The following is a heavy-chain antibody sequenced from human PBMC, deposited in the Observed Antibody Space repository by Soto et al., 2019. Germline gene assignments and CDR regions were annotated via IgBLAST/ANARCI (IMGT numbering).Heavy chain of an antibody. CDR2: LYNSGNT. V-gene: IGHV4-4*07. CDR3: ARRSGAADGFDI. D-gene: IGHD7-27*01. Sequence: QVQLQESGPGLVRPSETLSLICIVSGDSISGGYWNWIRQPAGKALEWIGRLYNSGNTNYNPSLRGRVSMSVDTSTNEFSLKLTSLTAADTAVYYCARRSGAADGFDIWGQGTMVAVS. J-gene: IGHJ3*02. CDR1: GDSISGGY.